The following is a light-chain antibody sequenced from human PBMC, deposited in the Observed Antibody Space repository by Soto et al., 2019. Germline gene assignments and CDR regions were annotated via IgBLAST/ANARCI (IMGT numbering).Light chain of an antibody. V-gene: IGKV3-20*01. Sequence: EIVLTQSPGTLSLSPGERATLSCRASQSVTSSYLAWYQQRPGQAPRLLIYGVSRRATGIPDRFSGSGSGTDFTHTINRLEPEDFAVYYCQQYGSSRGVTFGQGTRLEIK. CDR1: QSVTSSY. J-gene: IGKJ5*01. CDR3: QQYGSSRGVT. CDR2: GVS.